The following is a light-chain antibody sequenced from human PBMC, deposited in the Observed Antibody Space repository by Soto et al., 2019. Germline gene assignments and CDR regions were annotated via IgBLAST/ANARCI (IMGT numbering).Light chain of an antibody. CDR3: QQRSNWPRWT. J-gene: IGKJ1*01. CDR1: QSVRSY. CDR2: DAS. V-gene: IGKV3-11*01. Sequence: EIVLTQSTATLSLSPGERATLSCRASQSVRSYLAWYQQKPGQAPRLLIYDASNRATGIPARFSGSGSGTDFTLTISRLETADFEVYYCQQRSNWPRWTFGQGTKEEIK.